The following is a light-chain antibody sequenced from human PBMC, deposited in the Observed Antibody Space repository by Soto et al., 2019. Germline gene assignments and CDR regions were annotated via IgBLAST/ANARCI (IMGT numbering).Light chain of an antibody. V-gene: IGKV3-15*01. CDR2: GAS. J-gene: IGKJ1*01. CDR1: QSVSGS. Sequence: EIVMTQSPATLSVSPGEGATLSCRASQSVSGSLAWYQHKPGQAPRLLIHGASTRATGIPARFSGSGSGTEFTLTISRLEPEDFAVYYCQQYGTSRWTFGQGTKVDIK. CDR3: QQYGTSRWT.